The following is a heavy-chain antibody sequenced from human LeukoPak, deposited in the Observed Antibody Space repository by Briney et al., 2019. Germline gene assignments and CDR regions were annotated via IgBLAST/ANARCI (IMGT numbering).Heavy chain of an antibody. D-gene: IGHD3-10*01. Sequence: SETLSLTCTVSGGSISSSSYYWGWIRQPPWKTLEWIGSIYSSGSTYYNSSLKSRVIILIDTAKNHFSLNLSSVTAADAAVYYCARSDGYGLVGIWGQGTMVTVSS. CDR2: IYSSGST. J-gene: IGHJ3*02. V-gene: IGHV4-39*07. CDR3: ARSDGYGLVGI. CDR1: GGSISSSSYY.